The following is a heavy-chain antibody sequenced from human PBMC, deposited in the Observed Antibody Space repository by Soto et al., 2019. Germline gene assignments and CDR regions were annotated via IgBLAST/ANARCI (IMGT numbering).Heavy chain of an antibody. Sequence: PWGSLRLSCAASGFTFSSYAMSWVRQAPGKGLEWVSAISGSGGSTYYADSVKGRFTISRDNSKNTLYLQMNSLRAEDTAVYYCAKVLTYYYDSSRDYWGQGTLVTVSS. CDR1: GFTFSSYA. J-gene: IGHJ4*02. CDR2: ISGSGGST. CDR3: AKVLTYYYDSSRDY. D-gene: IGHD3-22*01. V-gene: IGHV3-23*01.